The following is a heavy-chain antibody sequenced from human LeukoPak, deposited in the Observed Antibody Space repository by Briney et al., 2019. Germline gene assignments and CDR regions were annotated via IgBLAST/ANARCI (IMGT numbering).Heavy chain of an antibody. D-gene: IGHD6-19*01. V-gene: IGHV4-34*01. J-gene: IGHJ3*02. CDR3: ARDPSTIAVDDAFDI. CDR1: GGSFGDYS. CDR2: INQSGGT. Sequence: SETLSLTCAVYGGSFGDYSWTWIRQPPGKGLEWIGEINQSGGTNHNPSLMSRVIMSVDTSKNQFSLKLSSVTAADTAVYYCARDPSTIAVDDAFDIWGQGTMVTVSS.